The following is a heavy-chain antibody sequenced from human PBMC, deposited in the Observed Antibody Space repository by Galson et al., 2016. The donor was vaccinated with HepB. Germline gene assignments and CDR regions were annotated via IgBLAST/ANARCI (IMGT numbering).Heavy chain of an antibody. V-gene: IGHV4-61*09. CDR1: GVSIGSVGNY. CDR3: AREACLWLVKNSFDL. CDR2: IYANGTS. J-gene: IGHJ3*01. D-gene: IGHD6-19*01. Sequence: TLSLTCTVSGVSIGSVGNYWSWIRQSAGKGLEWLGHIYANGTSHYNPSLKSRLAISVDTSQNQISLRLSSVTATDTALYFCAREACLWLVKNSFDLWGQGTMVTVAS.